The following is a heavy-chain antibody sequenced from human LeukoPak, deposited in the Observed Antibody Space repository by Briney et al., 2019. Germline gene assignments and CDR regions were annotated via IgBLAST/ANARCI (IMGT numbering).Heavy chain of an antibody. D-gene: IGHD5-24*01. J-gene: IGHJ3*02. CDR3: ARDVGWLPLGDAFDI. CDR2: ISYDGSNK. CDR1: GFTFSSYA. Sequence: PGRSLRLSCAASGFTFSSYAMHWVRQAPGKGVEWVAVISYDGSNKYYADSVKGRLTISRDNSKNTLYLQMNSLRAEDTAVYYCARDVGWLPLGDAFDIWGQGTMVTVSS. V-gene: IGHV3-30*04.